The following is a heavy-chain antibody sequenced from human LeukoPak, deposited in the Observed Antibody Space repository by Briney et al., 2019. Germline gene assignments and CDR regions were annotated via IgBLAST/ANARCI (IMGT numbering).Heavy chain of an antibody. J-gene: IGHJ4*02. CDR2: IIPIFGTA. V-gene: IGHV1-69*05. CDR1: GGTFSSYA. Sequence: GSSVKVSCMASGGTFSSYAISWVRQAPGQGLEWMGGIIPIFGTANYAQKFQGRVTITTDESTSTAYMELSSLRSEDTAVYYCARVPRSLHYYDSSGYYPNWGQGTLVTVSS. CDR3: ARVPRSLHYYDSSGYYPN. D-gene: IGHD3-22*01.